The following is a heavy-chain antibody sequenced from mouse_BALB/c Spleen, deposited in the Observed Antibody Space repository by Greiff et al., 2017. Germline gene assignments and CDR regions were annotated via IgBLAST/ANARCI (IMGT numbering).Heavy chain of an antibody. CDR2: IWSGGST. Sequence: VKLVESGPGLVQPSQSLSITCTVSGFSLTSYGVHWVRQSPGKGLEWLGVIWSGGSTDYNAAFISRLSISKDNSKSQVFFKMNSLQADDTAIYYCARGHYYGSIFAYWGQGTLVTVSA. V-gene: IGHV2-4-1*01. CDR1: GFSLTSYG. D-gene: IGHD1-1*01. CDR3: ARGHYYGSIFAY. J-gene: IGHJ3*01.